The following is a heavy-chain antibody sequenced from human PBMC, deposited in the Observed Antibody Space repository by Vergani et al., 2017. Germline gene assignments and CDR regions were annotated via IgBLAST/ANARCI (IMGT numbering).Heavy chain of an antibody. CDR3: ARGGLSVVAYLYGLDV. CDR2: ISSSSSTI. Sequence: EVQLVESGGGLVQPGGSLRLSCAASGFTFSSYSMNWVRQAPGKGLEWVSYISSSSSTIYYADSVKGRFTISRDNAKNSRYLQMNSLRAEDTAVYYCARGGLSVVAYLYGLDVWGQGTTVTVSS. D-gene: IGHD2-15*01. V-gene: IGHV3-48*01. CDR1: GFTFSSYS. J-gene: IGHJ6*02.